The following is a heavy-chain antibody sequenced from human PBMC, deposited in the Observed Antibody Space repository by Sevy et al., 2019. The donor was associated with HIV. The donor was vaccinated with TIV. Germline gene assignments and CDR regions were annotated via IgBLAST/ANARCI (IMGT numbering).Heavy chain of an antibody. J-gene: IGHJ5*02. D-gene: IGHD3-22*01. V-gene: IGHV3-66*01. CDR3: ARGGIVVANNWFDP. CDR1: GFTVSSNY. Sequence: GGSLRLSCAASGFTVSSNYMSWVRQAPGKGLEWVSVIYSGGSTYYGDSVKGRFTIARDNSKNTLYLQMNSLRAEDTAVYYCARGGIVVANNWFDPWGQGTLVTVSS. CDR2: IYSGGST.